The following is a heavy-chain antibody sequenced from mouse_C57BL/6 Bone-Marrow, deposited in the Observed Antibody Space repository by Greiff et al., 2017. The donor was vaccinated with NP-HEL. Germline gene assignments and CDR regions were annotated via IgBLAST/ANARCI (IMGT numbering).Heavy chain of an antibody. CDR1: GYTFTNYW. CDR2: IHPNSGST. V-gene: IGHV1-64*01. Sequence: QVQLQQPGAELVKPGASVKLSCKASGYTFTNYWMHWVKQRPGQGLEWIGMIHPNSGSTNYNEKFKSKATLTVDKSSSTAYMQLSSLTSEDSAVYYCARRCGAYGSGYVRWYFDGWGTGTTVTVSS. CDR3: ARRCGAYGSGYVRWYFDG. J-gene: IGHJ1*03. D-gene: IGHD1-1*01.